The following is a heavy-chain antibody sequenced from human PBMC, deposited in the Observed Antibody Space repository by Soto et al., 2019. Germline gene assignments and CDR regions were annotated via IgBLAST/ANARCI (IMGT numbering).Heavy chain of an antibody. CDR1: GFTFSSYA. CDR3: ARDELGESSSSWYVAWVGYYYYYGIDV. Sequence: GGSLRLSCAASGFTFSSYAMHWVRQAPGKGLEWVAVISYDGSNKYYADSVKGRFTISRDNSKNTLYLQMNSLRAEDTAVYYCARDELGESSSSWYVAWVGYYYYYGIDVWGQGTTVTVSS. CDR2: ISYDGSNK. V-gene: IGHV3-30-3*01. D-gene: IGHD6-13*01. J-gene: IGHJ6*02.